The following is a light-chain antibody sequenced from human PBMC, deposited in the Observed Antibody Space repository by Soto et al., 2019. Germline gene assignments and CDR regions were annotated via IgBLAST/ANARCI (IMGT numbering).Light chain of an antibody. Sequence: DIQMTQSPSSLSASLGDRVTITCRASQSISNYVNWYQQKPGEAPKLLIYAAFSLQSEVPSRFSGSGSGTEFTLTISSLQPEDIATYFCQQSFSTLLTFGGGTTVEIK. J-gene: IGKJ4*01. CDR3: QQSFSTLLT. CDR2: AAF. CDR1: QSISNY. V-gene: IGKV1-39*01.